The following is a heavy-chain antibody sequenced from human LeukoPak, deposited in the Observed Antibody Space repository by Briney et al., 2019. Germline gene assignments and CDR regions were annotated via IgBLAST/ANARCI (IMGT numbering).Heavy chain of an antibody. J-gene: IGHJ4*02. CDR2: ISGSGGST. V-gene: IGHV3-23*01. D-gene: IGHD6-6*01. CDR1: GFTFSSYW. Sequence: PGGSLRLSCAASGFTFSSYWMSWVRQAPGKGLEWVSAISGSGGSTYYADSVKGRFTISRDNSKNTLYLQMNSLRAEDTAVYYCAKDLTGPYSSSTPGNWGQGTLVTVSS. CDR3: AKDLTGPYSSSTPGN.